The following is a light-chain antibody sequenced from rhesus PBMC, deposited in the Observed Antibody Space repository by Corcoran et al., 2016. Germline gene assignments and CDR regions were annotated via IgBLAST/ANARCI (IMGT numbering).Light chain of an antibody. CDR3: GQGTHWPPFT. CDR1: QSLVHSNGNTY. CDR2: KVS. J-gene: IGKJ3*01. Sequence: DVVMTQSPLSLPITPGQPASISCRSSQSLVHSNGNTYLSWYQKKPGKPPRLLVYKVSNRDYGVPDRVSGSGAGTDFTLTIRRVEAEDVGVYYCGQGTHWPPFTFGPGTKLVIK. V-gene: IGKV2-64*01.